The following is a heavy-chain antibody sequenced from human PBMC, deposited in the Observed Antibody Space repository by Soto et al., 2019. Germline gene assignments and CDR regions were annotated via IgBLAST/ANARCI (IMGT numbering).Heavy chain of an antibody. CDR3: ARCIAAAGTRYFEY. Sequence: SETLSLTCTVSGGSISSGGYYWSWIRQHPGKGLEWIGYIYYSGSTYYNPSLKSRVTISVDTSKNQFSLKLSSVTAADTAVYYCARCIAAAGTRYFEYWGQGTLVTVSS. CDR2: IYYSGST. V-gene: IGHV4-31*03. D-gene: IGHD6-13*01. CDR1: GGSISSGGYY. J-gene: IGHJ4*02.